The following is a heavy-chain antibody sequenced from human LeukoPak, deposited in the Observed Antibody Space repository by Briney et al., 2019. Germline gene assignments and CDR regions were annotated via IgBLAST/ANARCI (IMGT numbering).Heavy chain of an antibody. CDR2: INGDGSFT. D-gene: IGHD4-17*01. CDR3: SRDSIEDNYGDYVGDC. CDR1: GFTFSRYW. Sequence: GVSLRLSCEASGFTFSRYWMHWVRQAPGEGLVWVSRINGDGSFTNYADSVKGRFTISRDNAKNTLYLQMNSLRDEDTAVYYCSRDSIEDNYGDYVGDCWGQGTLVTVSS. V-gene: IGHV3-74*01. J-gene: IGHJ4*02.